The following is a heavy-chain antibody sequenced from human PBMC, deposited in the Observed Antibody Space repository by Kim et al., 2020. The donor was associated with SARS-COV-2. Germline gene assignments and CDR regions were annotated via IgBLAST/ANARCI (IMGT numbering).Heavy chain of an antibody. CDR3: ARRGISLERAFDI. Sequence: SETLSLTCTVSGGSISSSSYYWGWIRQPPGKGLEWIGSIYYSGSTYYNPSLKSRVTISVDTSKNQFSLKLSSVTAADTAVYYCARRGISLERAFDIWGQGTMVTVSS. D-gene: IGHD1-1*01. CDR2: IYYSGST. J-gene: IGHJ3*02. CDR1: GGSISSSSYY. V-gene: IGHV4-39*07.